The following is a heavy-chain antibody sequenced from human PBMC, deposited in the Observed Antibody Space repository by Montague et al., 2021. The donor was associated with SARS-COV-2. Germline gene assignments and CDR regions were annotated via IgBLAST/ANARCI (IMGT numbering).Heavy chain of an antibody. CDR3: ARDFDY. CDR1: GGSISSYY. CDR2: MYYRGST. Sequence: SETLSLTCTVSGGSISSYYWSWIWQPPGTGLGWIGYMYYRGSTNYNPSLTRRVTLSVDTSKNRFSLKLSSVTAADTAVYYCARDFDYWGQGTLVTVSS. V-gene: IGHV4-59*13. J-gene: IGHJ4*02.